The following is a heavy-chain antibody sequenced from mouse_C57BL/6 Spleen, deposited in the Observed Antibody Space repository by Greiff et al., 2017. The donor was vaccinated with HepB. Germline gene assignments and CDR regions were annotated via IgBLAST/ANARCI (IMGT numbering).Heavy chain of an antibody. V-gene: IGHV2-2*01. CDR3: ARNYYGSAGWYFDV. J-gene: IGHJ1*03. CDR1: GFSLTSYG. CDR2: IWSGGST. D-gene: IGHD1-1*01. Sequence: QVQLKQSGPGLVQPSQSLSITCTVSGFSLTSYGVHWVRQSPGKGLEWLGVIWSGGSTDYNAAFISRLSISKANSKSQVFFKMNSLQADDTAIYYCARNYYGSAGWYFDVWGTGTTVTVSS.